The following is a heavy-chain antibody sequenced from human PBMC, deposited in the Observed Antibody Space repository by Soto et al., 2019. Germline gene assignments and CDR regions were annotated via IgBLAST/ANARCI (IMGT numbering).Heavy chain of an antibody. J-gene: IGHJ3*02. CDR1: GGSISTDD. CDR3: ARGGRDGFDI. CDR2: VYISGST. Sequence: QVQLQESGPGLVKPSETLSLTCTVSGGSISTDDWNWIRQSAGKGLEWIGRVYISGSTNYHPSLKRRVAMSVDTSNNQFSLKVTSVTAEDTAVYYCARGGRDGFDIWGQGTMVTVSS. V-gene: IGHV4-4*07.